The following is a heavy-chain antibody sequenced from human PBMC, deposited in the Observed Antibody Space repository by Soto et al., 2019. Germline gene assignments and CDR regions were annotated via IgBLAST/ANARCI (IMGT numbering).Heavy chain of an antibody. V-gene: IGHV3-30-3*01. J-gene: IGHJ6*02. CDR3: ARGYDNKLWFGELSAQYYYGMDV. D-gene: IGHD3-10*01. CDR1: GFTFSSYA. CDR2: ISYDGSNK. Sequence: QVQLVESGGGVVQPGRSLRLSCAASGFTFSSYAMHWVRQAPGKGLEWVAVISYDGSNKYYADSVKGRFTISRDNSKNTLYLQMNSLRAEDTAVYYCARGYDNKLWFGELSAQYYYGMDVWGQGTTVTVSS.